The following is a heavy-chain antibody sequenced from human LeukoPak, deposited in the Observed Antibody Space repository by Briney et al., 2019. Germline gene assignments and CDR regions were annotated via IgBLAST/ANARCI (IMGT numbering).Heavy chain of an antibody. CDR3: ARALPPYGDFGGDAFDI. D-gene: IGHD4-17*01. J-gene: IGHJ3*02. CDR1: GGSISSYY. CDR2: IHTSGST. V-gene: IGHV4-4*07. Sequence: PSETLSLTCTVSGGSISSYYWSWIRQPAGKGLESIGRIHTSGSTKYNPSLKGRGTISADKSKNQFSLKLSSVTAADTAVYYCARALPPYGDFGGDAFDIWGQGTMVTVSS.